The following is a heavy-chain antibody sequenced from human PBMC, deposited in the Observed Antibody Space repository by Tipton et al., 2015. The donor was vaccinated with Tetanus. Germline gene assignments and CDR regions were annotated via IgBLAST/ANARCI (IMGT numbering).Heavy chain of an antibody. CDR3: ARHQSAYFTPFDS. CDR2: VYESGDT. V-gene: IGHV4-39*01. CDR1: GASIRGGTFY. J-gene: IGHJ4*02. Sequence: TLSLTCTVSGASIRGGTFYWGWIRQPPGKGLEWIGSVYESGDTYYIPSLKSRVTISVDTSKNQFSLKLKSMAAADTAVYYCARHQSAYFTPFDSWGQGTLVTVSS. D-gene: IGHD3-3*01.